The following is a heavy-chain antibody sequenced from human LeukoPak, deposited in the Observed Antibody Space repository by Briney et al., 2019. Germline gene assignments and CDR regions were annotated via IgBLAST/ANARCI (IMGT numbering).Heavy chain of an antibody. CDR2: INPTGGST. Sequence: ASVKVSCKASGYTFTSYYMHWVRQAPGQGLEWMGIINPTGGSTTYAQKFQGRVTMTTDTSASTVYMELSNLGSDDTAMYYCARAHTLPFDSFPPWGQGTLVTVSS. J-gene: IGHJ5*02. D-gene: IGHD2-15*01. CDR3: ARAHTLPFDSFPP. V-gene: IGHV1-46*01. CDR1: GYTFTSYY.